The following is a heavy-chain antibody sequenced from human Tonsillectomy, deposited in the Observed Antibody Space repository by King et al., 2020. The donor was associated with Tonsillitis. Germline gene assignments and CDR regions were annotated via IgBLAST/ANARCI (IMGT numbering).Heavy chain of an antibody. V-gene: IGHV4-59*01. Sequence: QLQESGPGLVRPSETLSLTCTVSGDSISTYFWTWIRPSPGRGLDWVGHIFYGGSANYNPSLGTRVTLSVDTSKNQFSLKLTSVTAADTAIYYCTRGTRVAAPDYWGLGTLVTVSS. D-gene: IGHD1-26*01. CDR3: TRGTRVAAPDY. CDR1: GDSISTYF. J-gene: IGHJ4*02. CDR2: IFYGGSA.